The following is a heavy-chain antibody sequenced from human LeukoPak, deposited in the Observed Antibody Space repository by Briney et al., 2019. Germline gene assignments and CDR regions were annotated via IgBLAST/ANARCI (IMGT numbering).Heavy chain of an antibody. Sequence: GGSLRLSCAASGFTFSSLWMSWVRQAPGRGPEWVANINQDGGTTYYVASVKGRFTVSRDNAKNSLSLQMSSLRAEDTAVYYCTKDRQGPNQYHMDVWGKGTTVTVSS. CDR1: GFTFSSLW. V-gene: IGHV3-7*01. CDR3: TKDRQGPNQYHMDV. J-gene: IGHJ6*03. CDR2: INQDGGTT.